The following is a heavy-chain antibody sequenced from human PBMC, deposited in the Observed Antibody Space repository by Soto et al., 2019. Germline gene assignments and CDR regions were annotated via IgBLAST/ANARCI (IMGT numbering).Heavy chain of an antibody. CDR1: GFTFSNAW. CDR2: IKSKTDGGTT. J-gene: IGHJ4*02. V-gene: IGHV3-15*01. D-gene: IGHD2-15*01. CDR3: TTDPEFCSGGSRCHY. Sequence: GGPLRLSCAASGFTFSNAWMSWVRQAPGKGLEWVGRIKSKTDGGTTDYAAPVKGRFTISRDDSKNTLYLQMNSLKTEDTAVYYCTTDPEFCSGGSRCHYWGQGTLVTVSS.